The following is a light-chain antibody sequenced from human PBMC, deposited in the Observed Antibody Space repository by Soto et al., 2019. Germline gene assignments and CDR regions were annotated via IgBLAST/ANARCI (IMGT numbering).Light chain of an antibody. CDR2: DVS. Sequence: QSALTQPASVSGSPGQSITISCTGTSSDVGGYNYVSWYQQHPGKAPKLMIYDVSNRTSGVSNRFSGSKSGNTASLTISGLQAEDEDDYYCSSYTSSSTGVFGGGTKLTVL. CDR3: SSYTSSSTGV. CDR1: SSDVGGYNY. V-gene: IGLV2-14*01. J-gene: IGLJ2*01.